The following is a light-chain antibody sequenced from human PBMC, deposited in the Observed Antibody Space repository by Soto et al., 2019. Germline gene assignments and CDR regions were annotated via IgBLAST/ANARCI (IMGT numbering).Light chain of an antibody. CDR3: QQRSNWPPT. CDR1: ESVSSY. J-gene: IGKJ5*01. V-gene: IGKV3-11*01. CDR2: DAS. Sequence: EIVLTQSPATLSLSPWERATLSCMASESVSSYLAWYQQKPGQAPRLLIYDASNRATGIPARFSGSGSGTDFTLTISSLEPEDFAVYYCQQRSNWPPTFGQGTRLEIK.